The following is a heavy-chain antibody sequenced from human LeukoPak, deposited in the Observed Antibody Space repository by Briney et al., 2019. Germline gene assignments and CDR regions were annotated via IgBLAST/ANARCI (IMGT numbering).Heavy chain of an antibody. V-gene: IGHV3-21*01. J-gene: IGHJ4*02. CDR1: GFTFSSYS. CDR2: ISSSSSYI. Sequence: GGSLRLSCAASGFTFSSYSMNWVRQAPGKGLEGVSSISSSSSYIYYADSVKGRFTISRDNAKNSLYLQMNSLRAEDTAVYYCARYRKYSSSYFDYWGQGTLVTVSS. CDR3: ARYRKYSSSYFDY. D-gene: IGHD6-13*01.